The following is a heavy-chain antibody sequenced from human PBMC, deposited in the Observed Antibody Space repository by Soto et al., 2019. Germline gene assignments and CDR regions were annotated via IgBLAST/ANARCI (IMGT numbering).Heavy chain of an antibody. CDR1: GFSLSPRGEG. CDR2: IYWDDDK. CDR3: AHRPFNSAWHDAYDI. V-gene: IGHV2-5*02. J-gene: IGHJ3*02. D-gene: IGHD5-18*01. Sequence: QITLKESGLPLVKPTETLTRTCPFSGFSLSPRGEGVGWIRQPPGKALEWLAIIYWDDDKRYSPSLRTTFTITKDTSKNQVVLTMTNMDPVDTATYFCAHRPFNSAWHDAYDIWGPGTMVTVSS.